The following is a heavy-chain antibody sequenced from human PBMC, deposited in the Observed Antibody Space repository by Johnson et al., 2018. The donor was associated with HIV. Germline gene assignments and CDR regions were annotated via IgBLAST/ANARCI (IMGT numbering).Heavy chain of an antibody. Sequence: QVQVVESGGGVVQPGRSLRLSCAASGFTFSNYGMHWARQAPGKGLEWVAVIWFVGSNKYYADSVKGRFTISRDNSKNTLYLQLGSLRPKDMAVYYCARDGRWGSSTWYSVFDLWGQGTMVTVSS. J-gene: IGHJ3*01. CDR1: GFTFSNYG. V-gene: IGHV3-33*01. CDR2: IWFVGSNK. D-gene: IGHD6-13*01. CDR3: ARDGRWGSSTWYSVFDL.